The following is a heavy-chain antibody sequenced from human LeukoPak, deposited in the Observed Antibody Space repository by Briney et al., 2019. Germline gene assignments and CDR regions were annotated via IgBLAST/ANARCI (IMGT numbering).Heavy chain of an antibody. D-gene: IGHD2-21*02. CDR1: GFTVSSNY. CDR2: IYSGGGT. V-gene: IGHV3-66*02. Sequence: GGSLRLSCAASGFTVSSNYMSWVRQAPGKGLEWVSVIYSGGGTDYADSVKGRFTISRDNSKNTLCLQMNSLRAEDTAVYYCARAVGVTAIHNAFDILGQGTMVTVSS. CDR3: ARAVGVTAIHNAFDI. J-gene: IGHJ3*02.